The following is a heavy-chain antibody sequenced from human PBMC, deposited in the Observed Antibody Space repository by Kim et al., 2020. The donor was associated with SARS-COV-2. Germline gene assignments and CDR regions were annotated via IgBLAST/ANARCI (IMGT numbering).Heavy chain of an antibody. Sequence: ADPGKGRLIISRDHSKNTLYLQMNSLRAEDTAVYYCATVVFYYDAGYFKNWGQGTLVIVSS. CDR3: ATVVFYYDAGYFKN. J-gene: IGHJ1*01. D-gene: IGHD3-22*01. V-gene: IGHV3-66*01.